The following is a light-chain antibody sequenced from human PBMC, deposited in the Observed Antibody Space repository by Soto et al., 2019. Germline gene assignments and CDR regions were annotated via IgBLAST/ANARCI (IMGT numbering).Light chain of an antibody. Sequence: AIRMTQSPSSLSASTGDRVTITCRASQGISSYLAWYQQKPGKAPKLLIYAASTLQSGVPSRFSGSGSGTDFTLTISCQQSEDFATYSYQQYYSYPLTFGQGTKVEIK. CDR1: QGISSY. CDR2: AAS. V-gene: IGKV1-8*01. CDR3: QQYYSYPLT. J-gene: IGKJ1*01.